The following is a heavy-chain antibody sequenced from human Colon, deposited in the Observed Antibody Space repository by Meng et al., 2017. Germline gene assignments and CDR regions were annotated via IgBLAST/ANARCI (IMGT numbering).Heavy chain of an antibody. CDR2: ISQSGSS. CDR1: GGSISSTNW. J-gene: IGHJ4*02. D-gene: IGHD6-19*01. V-gene: IGHV4-4*02. CDR3: ARHGGWHFDY. Sequence: QVPLQESGPGLVKPSGTLSLTCAVSGGSISSTNWWSWIRQPPGKGLEWIGEISQSGSSNYNPSLKSRVTMSLDKSKNHFFLNLSSVSAADTAIYYCARHGGWHFDYWGQGTLVTVSS.